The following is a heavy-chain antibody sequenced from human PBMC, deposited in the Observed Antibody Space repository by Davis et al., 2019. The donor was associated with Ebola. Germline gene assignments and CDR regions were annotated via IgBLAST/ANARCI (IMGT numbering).Heavy chain of an antibody. Sequence: GGSLRLSCAASGFTFSSYGMHWVRQAPGKGLEWVAVIWYDGSNKYYADSVKGRFTISRDNSKNTLYLQMDSLRAEDTAVYYCARDRGPRGWIDPWGQGTLVTVSS. D-gene: IGHD3-10*01. CDR2: IWYDGSNK. CDR1: GFTFSSYG. J-gene: IGHJ5*02. CDR3: ARDRGPRGWIDP. V-gene: IGHV3-33*01.